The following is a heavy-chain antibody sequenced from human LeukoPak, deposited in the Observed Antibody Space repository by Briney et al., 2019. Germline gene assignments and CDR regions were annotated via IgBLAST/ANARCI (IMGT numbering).Heavy chain of an antibody. J-gene: IGHJ4*02. CDR1: GGTFSSYA. Sequence: ASVKVSCKASGGTFSSYAISWVRQAPGQGLEWMGRIIPIFGTANYAQKFQGRVTITADKSTSTAYMELSSLRSEDTAVYYCATRYSSSSYYFDYWGQGTLVTVSS. CDR2: IIPIFGTA. V-gene: IGHV1-69*06. D-gene: IGHD6-13*01. CDR3: ATRYSSSSYYFDY.